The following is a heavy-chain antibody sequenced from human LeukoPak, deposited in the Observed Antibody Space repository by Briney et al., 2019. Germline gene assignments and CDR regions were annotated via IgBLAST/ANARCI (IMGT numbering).Heavy chain of an antibody. CDR2: ISYDGSNK. CDR1: RFTFSNSP. CDR3: AKDLAGYSNDRDFGMDV. V-gene: IGHV3-30-3*01. D-gene: IGHD4-11*01. J-gene: IGHJ6*02. Sequence: SGGSLRLSCAASRFTFSNSPMHWVRPGPGKGLEWVAVISYDGSNKYYADSVKGRFTISRDNSKNTLYLQMNSLGAEDTALYHCAKDLAGYSNDRDFGMDVWGQGTTVTVSS.